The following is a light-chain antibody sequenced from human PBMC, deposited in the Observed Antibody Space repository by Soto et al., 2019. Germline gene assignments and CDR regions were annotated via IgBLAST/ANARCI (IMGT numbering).Light chain of an antibody. CDR3: QQYDSFSVT. CDR1: QGISSY. Sequence: AIRMTQSPSSLSASTGARVTITCRASQGISSYLAWYQQKPGKAPKLLIYAASTLQSGVPSRFSGSGSGTEFRLTISTMQPDDFATYYCQQYDSFSVTFGQGTRLEIK. V-gene: IGKV1-8*01. CDR2: AAS. J-gene: IGKJ5*01.